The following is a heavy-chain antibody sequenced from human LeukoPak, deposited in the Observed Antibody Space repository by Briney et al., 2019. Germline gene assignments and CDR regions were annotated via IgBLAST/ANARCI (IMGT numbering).Heavy chain of an antibody. CDR1: GGSISSYY. V-gene: IGHV4-4*07. D-gene: IGHD3-10*01. J-gene: IGHJ6*03. CDR2: IYTSGST. CDR3: ARDSITMVRGVIDYYYMDV. Sequence: PSETLSLTCTISGGSISSYYWSWIRQPAGKGLEWIGRIYTSGSTNYNPSLKSRVTMSVDTSKNQFSLKLSSVTAADTAVYYCARDSITMVRGVIDYYYMDVWGKGTTVTVSS.